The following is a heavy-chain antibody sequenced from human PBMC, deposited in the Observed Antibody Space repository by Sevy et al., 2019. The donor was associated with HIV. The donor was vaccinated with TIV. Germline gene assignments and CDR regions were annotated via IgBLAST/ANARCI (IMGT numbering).Heavy chain of an antibody. V-gene: IGHV3-23*01. Sequence: HPGGSLRLSCAASGFTFSNYAMTWVRQAPGKGLEWVSAISGTGGSTYYADSVKGRFTISRDNSKNKLYLQMNSLRVEDTAVYYCAMPKDIVVMAAAIRGDYWGQGTLVTVSS. D-gene: IGHD2-15*01. CDR2: ISGTGGST. J-gene: IGHJ4*02. CDR3: AMPKDIVVMAAAIRGDY. CDR1: GFTFSNYA.